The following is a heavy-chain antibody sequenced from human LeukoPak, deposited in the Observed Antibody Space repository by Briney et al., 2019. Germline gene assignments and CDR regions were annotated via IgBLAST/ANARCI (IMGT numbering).Heavy chain of an antibody. CDR3: ARVDHYYDFWNSYYSIQDPDAFDI. CDR1: AFTFSSYA. CDR2: ISASGGST. V-gene: IGHV3-23*01. Sequence: QAGGSLRLSCAASAFTFSSYAMSWVRQAPGKGLEWVSAISASGGSTYYADSVKGRFTISRDNSKNTLYLQMNSLRPEDTAVYYCARVDHYYDFWNSYYSIQDPDAFDIWGQGTMVTVSS. D-gene: IGHD3-3*01. J-gene: IGHJ3*02.